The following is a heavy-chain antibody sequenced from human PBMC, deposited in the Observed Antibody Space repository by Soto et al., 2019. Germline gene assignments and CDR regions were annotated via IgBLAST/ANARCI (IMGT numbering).Heavy chain of an antibody. D-gene: IGHD5-18*01. CDR1: GFNFSNYG. Sequence: QVQLVESGGGVVQPGRSLRLSCAASGFNFSNYGVNWVRQAPGKGLEWVAVISNDGSTQFYADSVTGRFTISRDNSKNTLSLQMNSLRAEDTAVYSCHLDEYGYWWGQGNLVTVSS. CDR2: ISNDGSTQ. CDR3: HLDEYGYW. J-gene: IGHJ1*01. V-gene: IGHV3-30*03.